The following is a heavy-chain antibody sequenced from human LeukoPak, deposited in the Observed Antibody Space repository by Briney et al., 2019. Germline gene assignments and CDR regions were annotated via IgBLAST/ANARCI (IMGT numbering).Heavy chain of an antibody. CDR2: IKGKTDGGTT. V-gene: IGHV3-15*01. Sequence: GGSLRLSCAASRFTFSNAWMSWVRRAPGKGLEWVGRIKGKTDGGTTDYAAPVKGRFTISRDDSKNTLYLQMNSLKTEDTAVYYCTTSYCGGDCYWDAYYWGQGTLVTVSS. J-gene: IGHJ4*02. D-gene: IGHD2-21*02. CDR3: TTSYCGGDCYWDAYY. CDR1: RFTFSNAW.